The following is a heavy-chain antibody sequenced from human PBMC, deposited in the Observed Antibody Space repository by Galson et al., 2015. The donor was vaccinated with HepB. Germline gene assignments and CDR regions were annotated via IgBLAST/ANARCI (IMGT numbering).Heavy chain of an antibody. CDR3: AREVCSSSNCYFLHFDY. J-gene: IGHJ4*02. Sequence: QSGAEVKKPGASVKVSCKASGYTFTNYGISWVRQAPGQGLEWMGCISDYNGHTNFAQKLQGRVTMTTDTSTSTASMELRSLRSDDTAVYYCAREVCSSSNCYFLHFDYWGQGTLVTVSS. D-gene: IGHD2-2*01. V-gene: IGHV1-18*01. CDR1: GYTFTNYG. CDR2: ISDYNGHT.